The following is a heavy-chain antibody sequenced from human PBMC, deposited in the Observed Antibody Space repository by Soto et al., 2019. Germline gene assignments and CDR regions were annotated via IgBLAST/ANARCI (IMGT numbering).Heavy chain of an antibody. V-gene: IGHV4-59*12. J-gene: IGHJ6*02. Sequence: SETLSLTCTVSGGSISSYYWGWIRQPPGKGLEWIGYIFYSGSTNYNPSLEGRVTISVDTSKNQFSLKVSSVTAADTAVYYCASGSGWYGMDVWGQGTTVTVSS. CDR2: IFYSGST. D-gene: IGHD6-19*01. CDR3: ASGSGWYGMDV. CDR1: GGSISSYY.